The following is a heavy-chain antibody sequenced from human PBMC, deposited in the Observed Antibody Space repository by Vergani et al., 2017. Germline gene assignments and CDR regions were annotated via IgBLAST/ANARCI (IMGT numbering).Heavy chain of an antibody. J-gene: IGHJ5*02. CDR2: VHTDGTA. CDR1: GASISSYF. V-gene: IGHV4-4*07. D-gene: IGHD5-24*01. Sequence: VQLQESGPGLLKPSETLSLTCSVSGASISSYFWSWIRQPAGKGLEWLGRVHTDGTAYYNPSLRTRVRLSADLSQSQFSLKMTSLTAADTDVYFCARDQWDDDGPRGWFAPWGQGILVTVSS. CDR3: ARDQWDDDGPRGWFAP.